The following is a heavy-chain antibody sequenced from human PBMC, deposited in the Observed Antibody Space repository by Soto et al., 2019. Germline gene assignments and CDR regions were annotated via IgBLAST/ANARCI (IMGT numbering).Heavy chain of an antibody. CDR3: ARLDSSGYAYYYGIDV. J-gene: IGHJ6*02. CDR1: GYSFTSYW. CDR2: IDPSDSYT. D-gene: IGHD3-22*01. Sequence: PGESLKISCKGSGYSFTSYWISWVRQMPGKGLEWMGRIDPSDSYTNYSPSFQGHVTISADKSISTAYLQWSSLKASDTAMYYCARLDSSGYAYYYGIDVWGQGTTVTVSS. V-gene: IGHV5-10-1*01.